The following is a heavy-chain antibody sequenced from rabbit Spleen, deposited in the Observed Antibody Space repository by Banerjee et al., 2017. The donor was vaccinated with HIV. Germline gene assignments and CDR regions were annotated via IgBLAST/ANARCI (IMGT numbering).Heavy chain of an antibody. CDR1: GFSFSNKAV. Sequence: QEQLVESGGGLVKPEGSLKLSCTASGFSFSNKAVMCWVRQAPGKGLEWIACIYAGSSGSTYSAIWAKGRFTISKASSTTVTLQMTSLTAADTATYFCARGGGLWGQGTLVTVS. J-gene: IGHJ3*01. CDR3: ARGGGL. V-gene: IGHV1S45*01. CDR2: IYAGSSGST.